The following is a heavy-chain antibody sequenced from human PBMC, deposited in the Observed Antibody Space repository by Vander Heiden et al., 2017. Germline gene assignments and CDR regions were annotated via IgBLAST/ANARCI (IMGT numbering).Heavy chain of an antibody. CDR3: ARAPGGLLGVVILFDY. J-gene: IGHJ4*02. CDR1: GFTFSSYS. V-gene: IGHV3-21*01. D-gene: IGHD3-3*01. CDR2: ISSSSSYI. Sequence: EVQLVESGGGLVKPGGSLRLSGAASGFTFSSYSMNWVRQAPGKGLEWVSSISSSSSYIYYADSVKGRFTISRDNAKNSLYLQMNSLRAEDTAVYYCARAPGGLLGVVILFDYWGQGTLVTVSS.